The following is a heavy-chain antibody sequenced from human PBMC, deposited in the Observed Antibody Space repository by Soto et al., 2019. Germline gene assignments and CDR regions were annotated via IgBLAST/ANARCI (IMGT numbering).Heavy chain of an antibody. CDR1: GFTFTRYS. V-gene: IGHV3-21*06. CDR2: ISSTTNYI. CDR3: ARESEPLTSNFDY. J-gene: IGHJ4*02. Sequence: PGGSLRLSCAASGFTFTRYSMNWVRQAPGKGLEWVSSISSTTNYIYYGDSMKGRFTISRDNAKNSLYLEMNSLRAEDTAVYYFARESEPLTSNFDYWGQGTLVTVSS.